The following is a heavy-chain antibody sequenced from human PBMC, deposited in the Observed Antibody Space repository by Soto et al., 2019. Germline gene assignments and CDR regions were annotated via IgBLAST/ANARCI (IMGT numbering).Heavy chain of an antibody. CDR3: AGGDYYHSSGYYFYYYTMDV. CDR2: VYYGGST. J-gene: IGHJ6*01. CDR1: GGSISSSSYY. D-gene: IGHD3-22*01. Sequence: SETLSLTCTVSGGSISSSSYYWGWIRQPPGKGLEWIGNVYYGGSTYYNPSLKSRVTISVETSKSQFSLKLSSVTAADTAVYYCAGGDYYHSSGYYFYYYTMDVWGQATTLTVPS. V-gene: IGHV4-39*01.